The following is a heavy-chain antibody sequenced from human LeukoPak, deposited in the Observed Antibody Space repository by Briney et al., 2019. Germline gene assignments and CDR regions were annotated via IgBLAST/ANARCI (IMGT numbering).Heavy chain of an antibody. CDR3: AGYRVASAVAGPFY. CDR2: IYYSGST. CDR1: GDSISSSSYY. D-gene: IGHD6-19*01. J-gene: IGHJ4*02. Sequence: SETLSLTCTVSGDSISSSSYYWGWIRQPPGKGLEWIGSIYYSGSTYYNPSLKSRVTISVDTSKNQFSLKLSSVTAADTALYYCAGYRVASAVAGPFYWGQGTLVTVSS. V-gene: IGHV4-39*07.